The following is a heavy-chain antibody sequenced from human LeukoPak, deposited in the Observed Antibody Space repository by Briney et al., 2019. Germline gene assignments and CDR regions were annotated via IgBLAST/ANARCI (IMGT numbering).Heavy chain of an antibody. CDR2: FSTSNGAT. CDR1: GYNFNRYT. V-gene: IGHV1-18*01. J-gene: IGHJ4*02. CDR3: ARVSDTSMVTPGFDS. D-gene: IGHD5-18*01. Sequence: ASVKVSCKTSGYNFNRYTITWVRQAPGQGLEWMGWFSTSNGATNYAEKFQGRVTMTTEAVTKTAYMELRRLTSGDTAMYFCARVSDTSMVTPGFDSWGQGTLVTVS.